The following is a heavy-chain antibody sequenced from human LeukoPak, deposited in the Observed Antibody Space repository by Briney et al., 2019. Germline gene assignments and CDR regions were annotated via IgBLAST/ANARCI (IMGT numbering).Heavy chain of an antibody. D-gene: IGHD3-22*01. V-gene: IGHV4-4*07. CDR1: GGSISSYY. J-gene: IGHJ4*02. CDR3: ARVNYDSSGDHGGSFDY. CDR2: IYTSGST. Sequence: SETLSLTCTVSGGSISSYYWSWIRQPAGKGLEWIGRIYTSGSTNYNPSLKSRVTMSVDTSKNQFSLKLSSVTAADTAVYYCARVNYDSSGDHGGSFDYWGQGTLVTVSS.